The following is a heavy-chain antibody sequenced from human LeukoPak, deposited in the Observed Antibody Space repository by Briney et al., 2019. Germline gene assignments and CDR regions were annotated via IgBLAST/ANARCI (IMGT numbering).Heavy chain of an antibody. V-gene: IGHV4-39*07. J-gene: IGHJ4*02. Sequence: SETLSLTCTVSGGSISSRSYCWGWLRQPPGKGLEWFGIIYYSGSTYNNPSLKSRVTISVDTSENHFSLRLSSVTAADTDVYYCASLNNDYLFDFENWGQGTLVTVSS. CDR2: IYYSGST. D-gene: IGHD4-11*01. CDR3: ASLNNDYLFDFEN. CDR1: GGSISSRSYC.